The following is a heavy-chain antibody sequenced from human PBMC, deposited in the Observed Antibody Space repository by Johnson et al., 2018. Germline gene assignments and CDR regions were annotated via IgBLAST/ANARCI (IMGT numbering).Heavy chain of an antibody. V-gene: IGHV3-64*01. CDR2: ISSNGGST. CDR3: ARNQRTPRVYYYGSGTYIDAFDI. D-gene: IGHD3-10*01. Sequence: VQLVESGGGLVQPGGSLRLSCAASGFTFSSYAMHWVRQAPGKGLEYVSAISSNGGSTYYANSVKVRFTISRDNSKNTLYLQMNSLRAEDTAIYYCARNQRTPRVYYYGSGTYIDAFDIWGQGTMVTVSS. CDR1: GFTFSSYA. J-gene: IGHJ3*02.